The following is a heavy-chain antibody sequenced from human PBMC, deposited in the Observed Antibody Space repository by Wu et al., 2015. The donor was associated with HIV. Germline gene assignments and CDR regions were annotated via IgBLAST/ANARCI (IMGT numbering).Heavy chain of an antibody. D-gene: IGHD3-3*01. CDR3: AKGNYDFWAAHFADNWFGP. J-gene: IGHJ5*02. V-gene: IGHV1-18*01. CDR2: MKPSSGYI. CDR1: GYDFPTYV. Sequence: QVQLVQSGPEVKKPGASVKVSCKASGYDFPTYVVTWVRQAPGQGPEWMGWMKPSSGYIKYAQKFQGRVTMTIDTSTSTAYVELRSLRSDDTAVYYCAKGNYDFWAAHFADNWFGPWGQGTLVTVSS.